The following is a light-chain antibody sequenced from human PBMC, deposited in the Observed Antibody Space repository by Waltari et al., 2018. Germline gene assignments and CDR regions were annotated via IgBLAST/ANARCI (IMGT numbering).Light chain of an antibody. J-gene: IGLJ3*02. V-gene: IGLV4-69*01. CDR3: QTGGHGTWV. CDR1: SGHSTNI. Sequence: QLVLTQSPSASASLGASVKLTCPLSSGHSTNIIAWLQQQPEKGPRYLMNVNSDGSHNKGVGIPDRFSGSSSGAERYLTISSLQSEDEADYYCQTGGHGTWVFSGGTRLTVL. CDR2: VNSDGSH.